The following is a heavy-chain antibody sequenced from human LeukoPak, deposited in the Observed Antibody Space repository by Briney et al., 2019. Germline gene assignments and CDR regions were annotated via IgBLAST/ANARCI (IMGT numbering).Heavy chain of an antibody. Sequence: PGGSLRLSCAASGFTFSSFGMTWVRQAPGKGLEWVANIKQDGSKKSYVDSVKGRFTISRDNAENSLYLQMNSLRAEDTAIYYCTRVGYIDEGIDYWGQGTLVTVSS. CDR3: TRVGYIDEGIDY. CDR2: IKQDGSKK. D-gene: IGHD5-24*01. CDR1: GFTFSSFG. V-gene: IGHV3-7*04. J-gene: IGHJ4*02.